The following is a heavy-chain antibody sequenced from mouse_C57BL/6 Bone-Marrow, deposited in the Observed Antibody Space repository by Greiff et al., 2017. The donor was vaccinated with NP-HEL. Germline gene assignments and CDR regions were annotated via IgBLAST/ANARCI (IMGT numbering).Heavy chain of an antibody. CDR2: IHPNSGST. CDR3: ASGHYWYFDV. J-gene: IGHJ1*03. Sequence: QVQLKQPGAELVKPGASVKLSCKASGYTFTSYWMHWVKQRPGQGLEWIGMIHPNSGSTNYNEKFKSKATLTVDKSASTAYMQLSSLTSEDSAVYYCASGHYWYFDVWGTGTTVTVSS. CDR1: GYTFTSYW. V-gene: IGHV1-64*01.